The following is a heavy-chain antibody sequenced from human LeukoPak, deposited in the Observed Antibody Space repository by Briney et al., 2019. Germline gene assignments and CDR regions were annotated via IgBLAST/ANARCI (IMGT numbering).Heavy chain of an antibody. D-gene: IGHD1-26*01. V-gene: IGHV4-30-4*08. CDR1: GGSLSSGDYY. CDR2: IYYGGST. J-gene: IGHJ4*02. CDR3: ARGNPHDPKWGPDY. Sequence: SQTLSLTCTVSGGSLSSGDYYWSWIRQPPGRGLEWIGYIYYGGSTSYSPSLKSRVTISVDTSKNQFSLKLSSVTAADTAVYYCARGNPHDPKWGPDYWGQGALVTVSS.